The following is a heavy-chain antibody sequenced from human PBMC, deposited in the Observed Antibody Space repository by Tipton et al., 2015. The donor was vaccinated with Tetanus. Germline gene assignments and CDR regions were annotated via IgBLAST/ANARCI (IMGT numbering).Heavy chain of an antibody. V-gene: IGHV1-2*02. Sequence: QVQLVQSGAEAKKPGASVKVSCKASGYPFSNYYMHWVRQATGQGLEWMGWINPNGDTKYAQRFQGRVPMTRDMSISTGYIELTRLSSDDTAVYFCARLIYGSGSYYYDYWGQGTLVTVSS. J-gene: IGHJ4*02. CDR1: GYPFSNYY. CDR2: INPNGDT. CDR3: ARLIYGSGSYYYDY. D-gene: IGHD3-10*01.